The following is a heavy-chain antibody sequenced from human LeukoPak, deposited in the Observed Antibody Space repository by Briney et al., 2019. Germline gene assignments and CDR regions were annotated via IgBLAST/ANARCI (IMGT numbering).Heavy chain of an antibody. D-gene: IGHD3-10*02. CDR2: ISYDGSNK. Sequence: PGRSLRLSCAASGFTFSSYGMHWVRQAPGKGLEWVAVISYDGSNKYYADSVKGRFTISRDNSKNTLYLQMNSLRAEDTAVYYCAKDHMFWGQGTLVTVSS. CDR1: GFTFSSYG. J-gene: IGHJ4*02. CDR3: AKDHMF. V-gene: IGHV3-30*18.